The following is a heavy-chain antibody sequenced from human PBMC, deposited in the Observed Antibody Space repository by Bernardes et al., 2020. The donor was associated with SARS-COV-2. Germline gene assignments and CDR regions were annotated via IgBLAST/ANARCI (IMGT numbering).Heavy chain of an antibody. CDR3: ARGAHHYYDSSGFMYSFEY. CDR1: GFTIRSYS. Sequence: AGSLRRSCAASGFTIRSYSLHWVRQAPGQGLEWVSSLSSSTRYIYYADSVKGRFTISRDNAKNSLYLQMNSLRAEDTAVYYCARGAHHYYDSSGFMYSFEYWGQGTLFTVSS. CDR2: LSSSTRYI. V-gene: IGHV3-21*01. J-gene: IGHJ4*02. D-gene: IGHD3-22*01.